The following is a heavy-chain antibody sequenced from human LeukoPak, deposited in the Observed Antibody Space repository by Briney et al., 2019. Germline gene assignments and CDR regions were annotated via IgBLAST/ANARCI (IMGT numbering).Heavy chain of an antibody. D-gene: IGHD3-10*01. CDR3: ARFSVRGVHYYYYMDV. J-gene: IGHJ6*03. CDR1: GLTFDDYG. Sequence: GGSLRLSCAASGLTFDDYGMSWVRQAPGKGLEWVSGINWNGGSTGYADSVKGRFTISRDNAKNSLYLQMNSLRAEDTALYYCARFSVRGVHYYYYMDVWGKGTTVTVSS. V-gene: IGHV3-20*04. CDR2: INWNGGST.